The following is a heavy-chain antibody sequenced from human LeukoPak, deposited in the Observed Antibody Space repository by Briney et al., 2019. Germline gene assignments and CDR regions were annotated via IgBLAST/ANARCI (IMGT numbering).Heavy chain of an antibody. CDR3: ASGPYYDSSGYRRIWYFDL. CDR1: GYSFTSYW. D-gene: IGHD3-22*01. J-gene: IGHJ2*01. V-gene: IGHV5-51*01. CDR2: INPDDSES. Sequence: GESLKISCKGSGYSFTSYWIGWVRQMPGKGLEWMGIINPDDSESAYSPSFEGQVTISVDKSISTAYLQWSSLKASDTAMYYCASGPYYDSSGYRRIWYFDLWGRGTLVTVSS.